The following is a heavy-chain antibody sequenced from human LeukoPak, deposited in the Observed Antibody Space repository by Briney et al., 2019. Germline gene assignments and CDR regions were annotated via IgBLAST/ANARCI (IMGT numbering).Heavy chain of an antibody. CDR1: GFTFSSYD. CDR2: IGTAGDT. Sequence: PGGSLRLSCAASGFTFSSYDMHWVRQATGKGLEWVSAIGTAGDTYYPGSVKGRFTISRENAKNSLYLQMNSLRAEDTAVYYCAKDPRTEVLLSPDWFDPWGQGTLVTVSS. D-gene: IGHD1-26*01. J-gene: IGHJ5*02. CDR3: AKDPRTEVLLSPDWFDP. V-gene: IGHV3-13*01.